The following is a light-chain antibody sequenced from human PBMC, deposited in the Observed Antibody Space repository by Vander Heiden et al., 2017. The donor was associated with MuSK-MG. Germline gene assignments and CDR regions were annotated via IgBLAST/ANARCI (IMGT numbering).Light chain of an antibody. CDR3: QQYGSSPGLT. V-gene: IGKV3-20*01. Sequence: EIVFTQSPGTLSLSPGERATLSCRASQSVSSSYLAWYQHKPGQAPRLLIYGASSRATGIPDRFSGSGSGTDFTLTISRLEPEDFAVYYCQQYGSSPGLTFGGGTKVEIK. J-gene: IGKJ4*01. CDR1: QSVSSSY. CDR2: GAS.